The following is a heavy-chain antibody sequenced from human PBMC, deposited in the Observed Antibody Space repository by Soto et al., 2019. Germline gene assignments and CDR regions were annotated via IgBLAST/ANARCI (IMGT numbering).Heavy chain of an antibody. J-gene: IGHJ4*02. CDR3: ARVAY. CDR2: ISSGSSDT. Sequence: GSLPPASAVSGSTFIRVRMNWVRQVPGKGLEWVASISSGSSDTWYADSVKGRFIISRDNGQNSLFLQMNTLRPEATAMYYCARVAYWGPGTQVTVSS. CDR1: GSTFIRVR. V-gene: IGHV3-21*01.